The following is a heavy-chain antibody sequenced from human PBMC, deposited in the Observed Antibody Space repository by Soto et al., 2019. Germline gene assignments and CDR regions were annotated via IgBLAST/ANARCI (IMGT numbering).Heavy chain of an antibody. D-gene: IGHD3-22*01. CDR1: GGSIISSNFY. CDR2: IYYSGST. Sequence: SETLSLTCTVSGGSIISSNFYWGWIRQPPGKGLEWIGSIYYSGSTYYNPSLKSRVTISVDTSKNQFSLTLSSVTAADTAVYYCARRPGSFNYYDGSGYYYFDYWGQGILVTVSS. V-gene: IGHV4-39*01. CDR3: ARRPGSFNYYDGSGYYYFDY. J-gene: IGHJ4*02.